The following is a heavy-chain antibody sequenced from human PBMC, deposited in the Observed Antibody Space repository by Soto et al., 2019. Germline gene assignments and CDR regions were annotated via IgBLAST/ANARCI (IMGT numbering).Heavy chain of an antibody. CDR1: GGTFSSYA. Sequence: VASVKVSCKASGGTFSSYAISWVRQAPGQGLEWMGGIIPIFGTANYAQKFQGRVTITADQSTSTAYMELSSLRSEDTAVYYCAREGAAAGTGPRRFDPRGQGTLVTVSS. CDR3: AREGAAAGTGPRRFDP. V-gene: IGHV1-69*13. J-gene: IGHJ5*02. D-gene: IGHD6-13*01. CDR2: IIPIFGTA.